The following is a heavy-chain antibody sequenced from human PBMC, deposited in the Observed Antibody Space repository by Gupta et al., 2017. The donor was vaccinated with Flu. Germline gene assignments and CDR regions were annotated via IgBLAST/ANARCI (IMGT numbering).Heavy chain of an antibody. V-gene: IGHV4-34*01. J-gene: IGHJ6*03. D-gene: IGHD3-10*01. CDR3: AREGNLGSLGIARSTKTAYYYMDV. Sequence: PPGKGLEWIGEINHSGSTNYNPSLKSRVTISVDTSKNQFSLKLSSVTAADTAVYYCAREGNLGSLGIARSTKTAYYYMDVWGKGTTVTVSS. CDR2: INHSGST.